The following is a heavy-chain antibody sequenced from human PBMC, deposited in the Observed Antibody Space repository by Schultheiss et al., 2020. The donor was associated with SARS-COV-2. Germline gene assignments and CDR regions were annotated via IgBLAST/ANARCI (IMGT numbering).Heavy chain of an antibody. V-gene: IGHV4-59*10. CDR3: ARHGPPNYYDSSGLPFDI. CDR2: IYTSGST. J-gene: IGHJ3*02. D-gene: IGHD3-22*01. Sequence: SETLSLTCAVYGGSFSGYYWSWIRQPPGKGLEWIGRIYTSGSTNYNPSLKSRVTMSVDTSKNQFSLKLSSVTAADTAVYYCARHGPPNYYDSSGLPFDIWGQGTMVTVSS. CDR1: GGSFSGYY.